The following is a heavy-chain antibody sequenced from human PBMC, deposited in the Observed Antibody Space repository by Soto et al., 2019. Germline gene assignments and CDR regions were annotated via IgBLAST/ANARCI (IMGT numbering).Heavy chain of an antibody. Sequence: LRLSCAASGFTFTSYDMHWVRQAPGKGLEWMALILHDGSAEYYADSVKGRFTISRDNSRSTLYLQMNSLRAEDTAVYYCARSRDGYSFYFYYGMDGWGQGTTVTAP. CDR2: ILHDGSAE. CDR3: ARSRDGYSFYFYYGMDG. V-gene: IGHV3-30*03. J-gene: IGHJ6*02. CDR1: GFTFTSYD. D-gene: IGHD4-4*01.